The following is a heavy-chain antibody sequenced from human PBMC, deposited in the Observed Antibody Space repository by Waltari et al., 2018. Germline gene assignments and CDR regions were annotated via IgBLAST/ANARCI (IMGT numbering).Heavy chain of an antibody. CDR3: ARRYEWMVVAAVTTVTTGYYYGMDV. V-gene: IGHV3-33*01. J-gene: IGHJ6*02. CDR1: GFTFSSYG. Sequence: QVQLVESGGGVVQPGRSLRLSCAASGFTFSSYGMPWVRPAPGRGLEGVAVIWYDGSNKYYADSVKGRFTISRDNSKNTLYLQMNSLRAEDTAVYYCARRYEWMVVAAVTTVTTGYYYGMDVWGQGTTVTVSS. CDR2: IWYDGSNK. D-gene: IGHD4-17*01.